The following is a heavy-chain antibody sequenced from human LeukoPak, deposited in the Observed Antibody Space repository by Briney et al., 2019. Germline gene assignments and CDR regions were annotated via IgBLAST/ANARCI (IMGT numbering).Heavy chain of an antibody. CDR3: ARHSGSGWQALGY. D-gene: IGHD6-19*01. CDR1: GYTFTNYG. Sequence: ASLKDSSKPSGYTFTNYGISWVRQAPGPGRERMGWTSYNGNTNYAQKFQDRVTMTTDTSTTTAYMELRSLESDDTAVYYCARHSGSGWQALGYWGQGTLVTVSS. V-gene: IGHV1-18*04. J-gene: IGHJ4*02. CDR2: TSYNGNT.